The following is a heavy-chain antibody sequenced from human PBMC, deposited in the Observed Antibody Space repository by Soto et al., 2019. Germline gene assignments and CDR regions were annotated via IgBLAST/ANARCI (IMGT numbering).Heavy chain of an antibody. J-gene: IGHJ4*02. Sequence: KPSEALSLTCTVYGGSISSSSYYWGWIRQPPGKGLEWIGSIYYSGSTYYNPSLKSRVTISVDTSKNQFSLKLSSVTAADTAVYYCARALTYDSSGYYPDSFDYWGQGTLVTV. CDR1: GGSISSSSYY. CDR3: ARALTYDSSGYYPDSFDY. CDR2: IYYSGST. D-gene: IGHD3-22*01. V-gene: IGHV4-39*01.